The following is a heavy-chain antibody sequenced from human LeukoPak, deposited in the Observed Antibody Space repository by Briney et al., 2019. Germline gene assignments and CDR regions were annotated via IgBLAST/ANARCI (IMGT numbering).Heavy chain of an antibody. J-gene: IGHJ4*02. D-gene: IGHD6-19*01. Sequence: GGSLRLSCAASGFTFSSYWMSWVRQAPGKGLEWVANIKQDGSEKYYVDSVKGRFTISKDNAKNSLYLQMNSLRAEDTAVYYCAGGGWYMDYWGQGTLVTVSP. CDR2: IKQDGSEK. CDR3: AGGGWYMDY. V-gene: IGHV3-7*04. CDR1: GFTFSSYW.